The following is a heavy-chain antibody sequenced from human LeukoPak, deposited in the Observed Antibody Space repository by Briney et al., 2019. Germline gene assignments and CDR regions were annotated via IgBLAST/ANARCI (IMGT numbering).Heavy chain of an antibody. Sequence: PGGSLRLSCAASGFTFSSYAMHWVRQAPGKGLEWVAVISYDGSNKYYADSVKGRFTISRDNSRNTLYLQMNSLRAEDTAVYYCARNSGGNGGQGALVTVSS. CDR1: GFTFSSYA. CDR3: ARNSGGN. CDR2: ISYDGSNK. J-gene: IGHJ4*02. D-gene: IGHD3-16*01. V-gene: IGHV3-30-3*01.